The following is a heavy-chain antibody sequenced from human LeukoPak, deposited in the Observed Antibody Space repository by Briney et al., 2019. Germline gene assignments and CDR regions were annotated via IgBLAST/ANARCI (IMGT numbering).Heavy chain of an antibody. CDR1: GFTFSSYA. J-gene: IGHJ3*02. V-gene: IGHV3-30*01. CDR3: ARAARSLGYCSGGSCQDAFDI. D-gene: IGHD2-15*01. CDR2: ISYDGSNK. Sequence: GGPLRLSCAASGFTFSSYAMHWVRQAPGKGLEWVAVISYDGSNKYYADSVKGQFTISRDNSKNTLYLQMNSLRAEDTAVYYCARAARSLGYCSGGSCQDAFDIWGQGTMVTVSS.